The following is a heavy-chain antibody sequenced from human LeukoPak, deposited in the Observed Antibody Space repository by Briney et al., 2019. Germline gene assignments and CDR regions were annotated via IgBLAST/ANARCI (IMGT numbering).Heavy chain of an antibody. CDR3: AREAISSGWYHDAFDI. J-gene: IGHJ3*02. V-gene: IGHV3-21*01. CDR2: ISNSSSYI. D-gene: IGHD6-19*01. Sequence: GGSLRLSCAASGFTFSSYSMNWVRQAPGKGLEWVSSISNSSSYIYYADSVKGRFTISRDNAKNSLYLQMNSLRAEDTAVYYCAREAISSGWYHDAFDIWGQGTMVTVSS. CDR1: GFTFSSYS.